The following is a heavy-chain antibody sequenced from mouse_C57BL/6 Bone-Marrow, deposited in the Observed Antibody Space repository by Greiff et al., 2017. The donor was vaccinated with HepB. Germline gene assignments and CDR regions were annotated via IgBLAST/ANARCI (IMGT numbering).Heavy chain of an antibody. J-gene: IGHJ1*03. V-gene: IGHV1-52*01. CDR2: IDPSDSET. Sequence: QVQLKQPGAELVRPGSSVKLSCKASGYTFTSYWMHWVKQRPIQGLEWIGNIDPSDSETHYNQKFKDKATLTVDKSSSTAYMQLSSLTSEDSAVYYCASSYGDRYFDVWGTGTTVTVSS. CDR1: GYTFTSYW. D-gene: IGHD2-13*01. CDR3: ASSYGDRYFDV.